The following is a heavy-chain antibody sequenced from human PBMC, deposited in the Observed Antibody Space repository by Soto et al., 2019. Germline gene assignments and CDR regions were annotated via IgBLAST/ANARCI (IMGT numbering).Heavy chain of an antibody. CDR3: ARHSSGYDFWLDY. CDR1: GGSISSYY. CDR2: IYYSGST. Sequence: SETLSLTCTVSGGSISSYYWSWIRQPPGKGLEWIGYIYYSGSTNYNPSLKSRVTISVDTSKNQFSLKLSSVTAADTAVYYCARHSSGYDFWLDYWGQGTLVTVSS. D-gene: IGHD5-12*01. V-gene: IGHV4-59*08. J-gene: IGHJ4*02.